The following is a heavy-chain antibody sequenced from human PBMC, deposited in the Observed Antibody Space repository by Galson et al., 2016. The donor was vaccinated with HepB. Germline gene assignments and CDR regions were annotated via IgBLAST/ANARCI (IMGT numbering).Heavy chain of an antibody. J-gene: IGHJ4*02. CDR1: GFTFSGSA. CDR3: TRATRGWYPLDY. CDR2: VRIKGNSYAT. Sequence: SLRLSCAASGFTFSGSAMHWVRQASGKGLEWVGRVRIKGNSYATGYAASVKGRFTISRDDSKNTAYLQINSLKTEDTAVYYCTRATRGWYPLDYWGRGPLVTVSS. V-gene: IGHV3-73*01. D-gene: IGHD6-19*01.